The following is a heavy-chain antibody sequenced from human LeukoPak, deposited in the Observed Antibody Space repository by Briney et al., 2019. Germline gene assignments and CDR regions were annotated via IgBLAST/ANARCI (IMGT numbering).Heavy chain of an antibody. Sequence: GGSLRLSCAASGFTFSSFEMNWVRQAPGKGLEWVSYISSSASTIYYADSVKGRFTISRDNAKNSLYLQMNSLRAEDTAVYYCAREMGGYPFDYWGQGTLVTASS. CDR2: ISSSASTI. CDR1: GFTFSSFE. V-gene: IGHV3-48*03. D-gene: IGHD5-12*01. CDR3: AREMGGYPFDY. J-gene: IGHJ4*02.